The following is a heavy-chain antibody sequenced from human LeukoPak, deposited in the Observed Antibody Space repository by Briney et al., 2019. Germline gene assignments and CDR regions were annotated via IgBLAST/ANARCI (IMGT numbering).Heavy chain of an antibody. CDR2: ISAYNGNT. V-gene: IGHV1-18*01. CDR1: GYTFTSYG. D-gene: IGHD3-22*01. J-gene: IGHJ4*02. CDR3: ARHYYDSSGYYYRRYYFDY. Sequence: ASVKVSCKASGYTFTSYGISWVRHAPGQGLEWMGWISAYNGNTNYAQTPQGRVTITTDTSTSTAYMELRSLRSDDTAVYYCARHYYDSSGYYYRRYYFDYWGQGTLVTVSS.